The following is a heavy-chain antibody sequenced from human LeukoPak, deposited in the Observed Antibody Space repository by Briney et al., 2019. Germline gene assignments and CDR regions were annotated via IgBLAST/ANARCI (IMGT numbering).Heavy chain of an antibody. J-gene: IGHJ6*03. D-gene: IGHD4-11*01. CDR2: ISGSSGNT. Sequence: ASVKVSCKASGYTFTSYGINWVRQAPGQGLEWMGWISGSSGNTKYAQKLQGRVTMTTDTSTRTAYMELRSLTSDDTAVYYCARGTVSGADYYHMDVWGKGTTVTVSS. CDR3: ARGTVSGADYYHMDV. CDR1: GYTFTSYG. V-gene: IGHV1-18*01.